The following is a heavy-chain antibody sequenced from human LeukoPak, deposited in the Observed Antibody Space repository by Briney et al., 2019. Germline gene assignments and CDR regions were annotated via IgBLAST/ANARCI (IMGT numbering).Heavy chain of an antibody. CDR3: ARAQWLDYYFDY. V-gene: IGHV4-34*01. CDR2: INRYGSA. CDR1: GGSFNTFY. J-gene: IGHJ4*02. D-gene: IGHD6-19*01. Sequence: SETLSLTCAVYGGSFNTFYWSWIRQPPGKGLEWIGQINRYGSANYNPSLKSRVAISLDTSKNQFSLNLSSVTAADTAVYYCARAQWLDYYFDYWGQGTLVTVSS.